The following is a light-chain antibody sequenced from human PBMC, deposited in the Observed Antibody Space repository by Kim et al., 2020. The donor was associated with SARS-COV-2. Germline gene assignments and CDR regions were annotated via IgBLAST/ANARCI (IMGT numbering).Light chain of an antibody. CDR2: GNS. V-gene: IGLV1-40*01. CDR3: QSYDSSLSVV. Sequence: QSVLTQPPSVSVAPGQRVTISCTGSSSNIGAGYDVHWYQQLPGKAPKLLIYGNSNRPSGVPDRFSGSKSGTSASLAITGLQAEDEADYYCQSYDSSLSVVFGGGTKVTVL. J-gene: IGLJ2*01. CDR1: SSNIGAGYD.